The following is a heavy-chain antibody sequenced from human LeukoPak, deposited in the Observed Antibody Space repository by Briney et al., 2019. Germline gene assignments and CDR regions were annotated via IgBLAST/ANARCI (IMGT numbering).Heavy chain of an antibody. CDR3: AKGAHSRAPGVYYYYYGMDV. CDR2: ISWNSGSI. CDR1: GFTFDDYA. Sequence: PGGSLRLSCAASGFTFDDYAMHWVRQAPGKGLEWVSGISWNSGSIGYADSVKGRFTISTDNDKNSLYLQMNSLRAEDTTSYYYAKGAHSRAPGVYYYYYGMDVWGQATSVTASS. V-gene: IGHV3-9*01. D-gene: IGHD1-26*01. J-gene: IGHJ6*02.